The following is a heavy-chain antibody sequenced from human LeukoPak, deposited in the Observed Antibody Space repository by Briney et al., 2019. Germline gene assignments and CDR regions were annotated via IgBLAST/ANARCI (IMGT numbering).Heavy chain of an antibody. CDR1: GFTFSSYW. CDR2: IKQDGSEK. CDR3: ARDWGIRVAAFDI. D-gene: IGHD2-15*01. J-gene: IGHJ3*02. V-gene: IGHV3-7*01. Sequence: PGGSLRLSCAASGFTFSSYWMSWVRQAPGKGLEWVANIKQDGSEKYYVDSVKGRFTISRDNAKNSLYLQMNSLRAEDTAVYYCARDWGIRVAAFDIWGQGTMVTVSS.